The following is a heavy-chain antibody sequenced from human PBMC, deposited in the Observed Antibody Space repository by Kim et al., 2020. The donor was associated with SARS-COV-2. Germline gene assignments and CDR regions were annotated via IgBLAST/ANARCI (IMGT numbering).Heavy chain of an antibody. Sequence: GGSLRLSCAASGFTFSSYGMHWVRQAPGKGLEWVAVIWYDGSNKYYADSVKGRFTISRDNSKNTLYLQMNSLRAEDTAVYYCAKAPSPTAMEYYFDYWGQGTLVTVSS. CDR3: AKAPSPTAMEYYFDY. CDR2: IWYDGSNK. V-gene: IGHV3-33*06. CDR1: GFTFSSYG. J-gene: IGHJ4*02. D-gene: IGHD5-18*01.